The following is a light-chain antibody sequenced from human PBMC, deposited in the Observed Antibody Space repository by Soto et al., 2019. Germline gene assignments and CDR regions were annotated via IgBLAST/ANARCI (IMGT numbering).Light chain of an antibody. CDR2: AAS. CDR1: QGISSW. Sequence: DFQMTQSPSSVSASVGGRVTITCRASQGISSWLAWYQQKPGKAPKLLIYAASTLQSGVPSRFSGNGSGTDFTLIISSLQPEDSATYYCQQAYSFPITFGQGTRLEIK. J-gene: IGKJ5*01. V-gene: IGKV1D-12*01. CDR3: QQAYSFPIT.